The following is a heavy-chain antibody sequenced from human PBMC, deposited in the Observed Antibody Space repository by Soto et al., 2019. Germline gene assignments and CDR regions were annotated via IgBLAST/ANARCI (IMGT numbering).Heavy chain of an antibody. Sequence: QITLKESGPTLVKPTQTLTLTCTFSGFSLSTSGVGVGWIRQPPGKALEWLALIYWDDDKRYSPSLKSRLTITKDTSKNPVVLTMTNMDPVDTATYYCAHTSRYCSSTSCYGYYYYMDVWGKGTTVTVSS. CDR1: GFSLSTSGVG. J-gene: IGHJ6*03. V-gene: IGHV2-5*02. CDR2: IYWDDDK. D-gene: IGHD2-2*01. CDR3: AHTSRYCSSTSCYGYYYYMDV.